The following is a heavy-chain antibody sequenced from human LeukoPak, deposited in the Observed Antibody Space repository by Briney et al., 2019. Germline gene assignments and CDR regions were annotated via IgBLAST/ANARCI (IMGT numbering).Heavy chain of an antibody. V-gene: IGHV3-21*01. Sequence: PGGSLRLSCAASGFNFNTYTMNWVRQAPGKGLEWVSSISSDSSYIYYADAVHGRFTVSRDNAKYSLYLQMNSLRAEDTAVYYCARDLLKDVWGQGTTVTVSS. CDR1: GFNFNTYT. CDR3: ARDLLKDV. CDR2: ISSDSSYI. D-gene: IGHD2-15*01. J-gene: IGHJ6*02.